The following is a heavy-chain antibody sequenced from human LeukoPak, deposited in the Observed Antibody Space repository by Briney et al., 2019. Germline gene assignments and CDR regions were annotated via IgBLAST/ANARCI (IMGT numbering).Heavy chain of an antibody. CDR2: LHPSGST. J-gene: IGHJ4*02. D-gene: IGHD3-10*02. V-gene: IGHV4-4*07. CDR3: ATMFGDSSDCDH. CDR1: GGSISLYY. Sequence: SETLSLTCTISGGSISLYYWNWIRQPAGKGLEWIGLLHPSGSTTYNPSLESRVTMSLDTSNNQFSLNLTSVTAADTAVYYCATMFGDSSDCDHWGQGILVTVSS.